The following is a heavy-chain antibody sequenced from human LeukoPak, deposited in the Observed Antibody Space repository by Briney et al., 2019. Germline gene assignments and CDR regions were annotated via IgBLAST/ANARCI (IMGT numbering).Heavy chain of an antibody. D-gene: IGHD3-16*02. CDR1: GYTFTSYA. Sequence: GASVKVSCKASGYTFTSYAMNWVRQAPGQGLEWMGWINTNTGNPTYAQGFTGRFVFSLDTSVSTAYLQISSLKAEDIAVYYCATHQPAYDYVWGSYRFSPLDAFDIWAEGQWSPSLQ. V-gene: IGHV7-4-1*02. CDR3: ATHQPAYDYVWGSYRFSPLDAFDI. J-gene: IGHJ3*02. CDR2: INTNTGNP.